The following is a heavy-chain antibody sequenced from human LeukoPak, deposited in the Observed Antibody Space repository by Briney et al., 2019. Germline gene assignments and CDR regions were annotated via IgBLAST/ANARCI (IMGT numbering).Heavy chain of an antibody. D-gene: IGHD6-13*01. J-gene: IGHJ4*02. CDR2: ISAYNGNT. V-gene: IGHV1-18*01. CDR3: ARSGSSSWYHYFDY. CDR1: GYTFTSYG. Sequence: VASVKVSCKASGYTFTSYGISWARQAPGQGLEWMGWISAYNGNTNYAQKLQGRVTMTTDTSTSTAYMELRSLRSDDTAVYYCARSGSSSWYHYFDYWGQGTLVTVSS.